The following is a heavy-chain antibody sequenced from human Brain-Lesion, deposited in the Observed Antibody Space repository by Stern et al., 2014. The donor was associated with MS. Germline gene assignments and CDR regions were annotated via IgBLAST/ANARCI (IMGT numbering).Heavy chain of an antibody. D-gene: IGHD2-2*01. CDR3: ARGRVVPGFQYYATDV. J-gene: IGHJ6*02. CDR2: IFNSGST. CDR1: GGSISSGGYY. V-gene: IGHV4-61*02. Sequence: VQLEESGPGLVKPSQTLSLSCTVSGGSISSGGYYWSWIRQPAGKGLEWIGRIFNSGSTSYNPSPKNRVTILIDTSKNQFSLRLNSMTAADTAVYYCARGRVVPGFQYYATDVWGQGTTVIVSS.